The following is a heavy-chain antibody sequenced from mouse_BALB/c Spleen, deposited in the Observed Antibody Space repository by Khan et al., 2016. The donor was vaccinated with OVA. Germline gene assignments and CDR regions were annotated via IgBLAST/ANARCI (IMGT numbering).Heavy chain of an antibody. CDR1: GFSITSDYA. CDR3: ARGRSY. CDR2: INYSGTT. J-gene: IGHJ3*01. Sequence: VQLKESGPGLVKPSQSLSLTCTVTGFSITSDYAWNWIRQFPGNKLDWMGYINYSGTTSYHPSLKSRISITRDISKNQFFLQLNSVTAEDTATYYCARGRSYWGQGTLVTVSA. V-gene: IGHV3-2*02.